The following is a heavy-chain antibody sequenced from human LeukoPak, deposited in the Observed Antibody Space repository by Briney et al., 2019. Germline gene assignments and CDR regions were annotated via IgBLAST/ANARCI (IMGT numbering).Heavy chain of an antibody. CDR2: IYHSGST. Sequence: SQTLSRTCAVSGGSISSGGYSWSWIRQPPGKGLEWIGYIYHSGSTYYNPSLESRVTISVDRSKNQFSLKLSSVTAADTAVYYCARGWVGATTFGALDIWGQGTMVTVSS. CDR3: ARGWVGATTFGALDI. V-gene: IGHV4-30-2*01. D-gene: IGHD1-26*01. CDR1: GGSISSGGYS. J-gene: IGHJ3*02.